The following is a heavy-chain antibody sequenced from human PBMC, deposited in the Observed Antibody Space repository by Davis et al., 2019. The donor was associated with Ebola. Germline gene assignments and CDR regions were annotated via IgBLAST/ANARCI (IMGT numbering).Heavy chain of an antibody. CDR3: TRVRAAGTPRWYYYYGMDV. J-gene: IGHJ6*02. CDR2: INPRGGST. CDR1: LYTFTRYY. V-gene: IGHV1-46*01. D-gene: IGHD6-13*01. Sequence: SVTVPRMASLYTFTRYYMHWLRQAPGQGLEWMGIINPRGGSTSHAQKFQGRVTITADKSTSTAYMELSSLRSEDTAVYYCTRVRAAGTPRWYYYYGMDVGGQGTTVTVSS.